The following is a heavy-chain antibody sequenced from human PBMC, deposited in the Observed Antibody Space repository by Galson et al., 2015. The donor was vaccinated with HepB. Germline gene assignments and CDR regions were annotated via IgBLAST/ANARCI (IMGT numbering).Heavy chain of an antibody. Sequence: SLRLSCAASGFTFSSYAMHWVRQAPGKGLEWVAVISYDGSNKYYADSVKGRFTISRDNSKNTLYLQMNSLRAEDTAVYYCAKDSRIRVRGVIYFDYWGQGTLVTVSS. J-gene: IGHJ4*02. D-gene: IGHD3-10*01. V-gene: IGHV3-30*04. CDR1: GFTFSSYA. CDR2: ISYDGSNK. CDR3: AKDSRIRVRGVIYFDY.